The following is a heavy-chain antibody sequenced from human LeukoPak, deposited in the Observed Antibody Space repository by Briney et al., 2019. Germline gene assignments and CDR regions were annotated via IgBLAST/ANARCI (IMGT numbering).Heavy chain of an antibody. CDR2: ISSSSGTI. V-gene: IGHV3-48*01. CDR3: ARTIFADY. Sequence: GGSLRLSCAASGFTFSSYSMNWVRQAPGKGLEWVSYISSSSGTIYYANSVKGRFTISRDNAKNSLYLQMNSLRAEDTAVYYCARTIFADYWGRGTLVTVS. CDR1: GFTFSSYS. J-gene: IGHJ4*02. D-gene: IGHD3-3*01.